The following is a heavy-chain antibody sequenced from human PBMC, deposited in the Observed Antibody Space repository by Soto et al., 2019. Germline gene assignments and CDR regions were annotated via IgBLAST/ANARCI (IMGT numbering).Heavy chain of an antibody. D-gene: IGHD6-13*01. V-gene: IGHV4-59*01. J-gene: IGHJ6*02. CDR2: IYYSGST. CDR1: DGSISSYY. CDR3: ARDTSRGYGGFYYYGMDV. Sequence: QVQLQESGPGLVKPSETLSLTCTVSDGSISSYYWSWIRQPPGKGLEWVGYIYYSGSTNYNPSLKSRVTISLDTSKNQFSLKLSSVTAADTAVYYCARDTSRGYGGFYYYGMDVWGQGTTVTVSS.